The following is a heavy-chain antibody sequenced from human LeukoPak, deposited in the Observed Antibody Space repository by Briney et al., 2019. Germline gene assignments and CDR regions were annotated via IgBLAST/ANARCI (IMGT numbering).Heavy chain of an antibody. CDR3: ARHDYGGGVSSEYFQH. J-gene: IGHJ1*01. Sequence: GGSLRLSCAASGFHFRNYAMSWVRQAPGKGLEWVVSISGSGDRTFYGDPVKGRFTISRDNSKTTLYLQMKSLKVEDTAVYYCARHDYGGGVSSEYFQHWGRGTLVTVS. D-gene: IGHD4/OR15-4a*01. V-gene: IGHV3-23*01. CDR1: GFHFRNYA. CDR2: ISGSGDRT.